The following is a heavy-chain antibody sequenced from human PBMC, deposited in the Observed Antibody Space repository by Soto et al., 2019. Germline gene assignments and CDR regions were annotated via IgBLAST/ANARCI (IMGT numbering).Heavy chain of an antibody. CDR2: ISYDGSNK. V-gene: IGHV3-30-3*01. D-gene: IGHD3-16*02. CDR1: GFTFSSYA. Sequence: GGSLRLSCAASGFTFSSYAMHWVRQAPGKGLEWVAVISYDGSNKYYTDSVKGRFTISRDNSKNTLYLQMNSLRAEDTAVYYCARENSPERGSYHDYWGQGTLVTVSS. CDR3: ARENSPERGSYHDY. J-gene: IGHJ4*02.